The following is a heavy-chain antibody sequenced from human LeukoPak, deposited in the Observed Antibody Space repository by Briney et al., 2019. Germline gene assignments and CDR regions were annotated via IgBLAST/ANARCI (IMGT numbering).Heavy chain of an antibody. V-gene: IGHV5-51*01. CDR1: GYSFTSYW. Sequence: GESLKISCKGSGYSFTSYWIGWVRQMPGKGLEWMGIIYPGDSDTRYSPSFQGQVTISADKSISTAYLQWSSLKASDTAMYYCARRIGQYSYVNLDVFDIGAQGTMVSVSS. CDR2: IYPGDSDT. J-gene: IGHJ3*02. D-gene: IGHD5-18*01. CDR3: ARRIGQYSYVNLDVFDI.